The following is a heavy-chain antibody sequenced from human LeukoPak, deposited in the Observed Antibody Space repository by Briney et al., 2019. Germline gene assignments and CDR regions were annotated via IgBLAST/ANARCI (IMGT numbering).Heavy chain of an antibody. CDR2: ISAYNGNT. V-gene: IGHV1-18*04. CDR3: ARDGLYYDILTGYYSPFDY. D-gene: IGHD3-9*01. J-gene: IGHJ4*02. CDR1: GYTFTSYG. Sequence: ASVKVSCKASGYTFTSYGISWVRQAPGQGLEWMGWISAYNGNTNYAQKLRGRVTMTTDTSTSTAYMELRSLRSDDTAVYYCARDGLYYDILTGYYSPFDYWGQGTLVTVSS.